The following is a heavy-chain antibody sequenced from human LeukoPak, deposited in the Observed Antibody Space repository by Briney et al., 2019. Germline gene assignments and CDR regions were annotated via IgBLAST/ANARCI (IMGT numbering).Heavy chain of an antibody. CDR1: GYTFTSYA. CDR2: INAGNGNT. V-gene: IGHV1-3*03. CDR3: ARRRDLYSGSYYPFDY. J-gene: IGHJ4*02. Sequence: VASVKVSCKASGYTFTSYAMHWVRQAPGQRLEWMGWINAGNGNTKYSQEFQGRVTITRDTSASTAYMELSSLRSEDMAVYYCARRRDLYSGSYYPFDYWGQGTLVTASS. D-gene: IGHD1-26*01.